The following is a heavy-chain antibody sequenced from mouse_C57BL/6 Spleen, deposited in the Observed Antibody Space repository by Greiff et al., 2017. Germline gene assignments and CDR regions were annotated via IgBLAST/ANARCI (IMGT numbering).Heavy chain of an antibody. CDR2: ISSGGSYT. V-gene: IGHV5-6*01. CDR3: ARQGLGRGYFDY. CDR1: GFTFSGYG. J-gene: IGHJ2*01. D-gene: IGHD4-1*01. Sequence: EVQGVESGGDLVKPGGSLKLSCAASGFTFSGYGMSWVRQTPDKRLEWVANISSGGSYTYYPDSVKGRFTISRYNAKNTLYLQMSSLNSEDTAMSYCARQGLGRGYFDYWGQGTTLTVSS.